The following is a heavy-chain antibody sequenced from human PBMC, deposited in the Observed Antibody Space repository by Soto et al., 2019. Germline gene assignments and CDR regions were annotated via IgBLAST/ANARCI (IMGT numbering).Heavy chain of an antibody. CDR1: CGIIDNSHSF. J-gene: IGHJ5*02. D-gene: IGHD2-15*01. CDR3: LSLLEAATRHTDSYA. V-gene: IGHV4-39*01. Sequence: SETLSLTCDVSCGIIDNSHSFCGWVRQPPGKGLEFIGSVYYSGGADYSPPLKRRVTVSVDTTKNQLSLRVNSVTAADTAVYYCLSLLEAATRHTDSYACGQGILVTISA. CDR2: VYYSGGA.